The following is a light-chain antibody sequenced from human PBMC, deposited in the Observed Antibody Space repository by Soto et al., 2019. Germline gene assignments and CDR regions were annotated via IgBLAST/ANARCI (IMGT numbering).Light chain of an antibody. CDR2: VAS. J-gene: IGKJ5*01. Sequence: DIQLTQSPSFLSASVGDRVTITCRASQGISSYLAWYQLKPGQAPKLLIYVASTLQSGVPSRFSGSGSGTEFTLTISSLQPEDFATYYCQQFTNYPITFGQGTRLEIK. CDR1: QGISSY. CDR3: QQFTNYPIT. V-gene: IGKV1-9*01.